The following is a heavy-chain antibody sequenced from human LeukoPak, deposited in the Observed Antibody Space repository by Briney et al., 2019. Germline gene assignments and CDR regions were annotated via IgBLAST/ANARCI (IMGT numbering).Heavy chain of an antibody. CDR3: ARDETHFYGSGSSNWFGP. CDR2: IYYSGTT. V-gene: IGHV4-59*12. D-gene: IGHD3-10*01. CDR1: GGSISGYY. Sequence: SETLSLTCSVSGGSISGYYWSWIRQPPGKGLEWIGYIYYSGTTIYNPSLKSRLTISLDTSRNQFSLNLSSVTAADTAVYYCARDETHFYGSGSSNWFGPWGQGILVTVSS. J-gene: IGHJ5*02.